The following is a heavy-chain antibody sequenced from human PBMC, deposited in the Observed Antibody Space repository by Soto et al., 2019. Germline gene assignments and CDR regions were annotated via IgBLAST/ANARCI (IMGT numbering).Heavy chain of an antibody. J-gene: IGHJ5*02. CDR1: GGSISSYY. D-gene: IGHD1-26*01. CDR3: AWNVWFSDTSISFGP. CDR2: IYYGGNT. Sequence: SETLSLTCSVSGGSISSYYWSWIRQPPGKGLEWIGYIYYGGNTNYNPSLKSRVTISEDTSKNQFSLKLRSVTAADTAVYYCAWNVWFSDTSISFGPWGQGALVIV. V-gene: IGHV4-59*03.